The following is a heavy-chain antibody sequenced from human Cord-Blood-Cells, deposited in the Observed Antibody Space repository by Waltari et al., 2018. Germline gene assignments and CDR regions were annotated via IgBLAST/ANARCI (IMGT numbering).Heavy chain of an antibody. Sequence: QVQLVQSGAEVKKPGSSVKVSCKASGGTFSSYAISWVRQAPGQGLEWMGRIIPILGIANYAQKFQGRVTITADKSTSTAYMELSSLRSEDTAVYYCARVVGEAAAVENWFDPWGQGTLVTVSS. CDR1: GGTFSSYA. D-gene: IGHD6-13*01. J-gene: IGHJ5*02. V-gene: IGHV1-69*09. CDR2: IIPILGIA. CDR3: ARVVGEAAAVENWFDP.